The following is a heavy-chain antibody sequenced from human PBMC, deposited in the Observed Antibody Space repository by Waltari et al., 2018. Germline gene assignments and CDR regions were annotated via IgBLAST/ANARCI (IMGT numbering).Heavy chain of an antibody. Sequence: EAQLVESGGGLIQPGMSLRLSCAASGFNFDNYAMHWVREVPGKGLEWVASISWNSQSIGYADSVKGRFTISRDNAKKSLYLQMNSVRVEDTALYYCTNLDDFLDVWGQGTTVTVSS. V-gene: IGHV3-9*01. CDR1: GFNFDNYA. CDR3: TNLDDFLDV. CDR2: ISWNSQSI. D-gene: IGHD1-1*01. J-gene: IGHJ6*02.